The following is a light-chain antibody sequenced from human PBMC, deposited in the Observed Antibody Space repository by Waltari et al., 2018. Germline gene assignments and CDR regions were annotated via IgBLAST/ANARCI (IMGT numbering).Light chain of an antibody. Sequence: QSALTQPASVSGSPGQSIPIPCTGTRSNVRGYTLFSWYQQHPGKAPQLIIYNVNKRPSGISHRFSGSKSGNTASLTISGLQADDESDYYCCSYAGDSTLIFGGGTKLTVL. CDR3: CSYAGDSTLI. J-gene: IGLJ2*01. V-gene: IGLV2-23*02. CDR2: NVN. CDR1: RSNVRGYTL.